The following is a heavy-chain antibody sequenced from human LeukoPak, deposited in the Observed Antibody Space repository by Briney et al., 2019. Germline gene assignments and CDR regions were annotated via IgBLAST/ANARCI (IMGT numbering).Heavy chain of an antibody. CDR1: GFTFSSYS. Sequence: GGSLRLSCAASGFTFSSYSMNWVRQAPGKGLEWVSYISSSSSTIYYADSVKGRFTISRDNAKNSLYLQTNSLRDEDTAVYYCARGTNLDYWGQGTLVTVSS. J-gene: IGHJ4*02. CDR3: ARGTNLDY. CDR2: ISSSSSTI. V-gene: IGHV3-48*02.